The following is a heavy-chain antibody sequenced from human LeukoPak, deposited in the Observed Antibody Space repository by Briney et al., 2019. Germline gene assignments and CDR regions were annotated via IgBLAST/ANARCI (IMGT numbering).Heavy chain of an antibody. D-gene: IGHD1-7*01. V-gene: IGHV3-33*01. CDR1: GFTFSSYG. CDR2: IWYDGSNK. J-gene: IGHJ5*02. CDR3: ARVRPPGTSRTNWFDP. Sequence: PGRSLRLSCAASGFTFSSYGMHWVRQAPGKGLEWVAVIWYDGSNKYYADSVKGRFTISRDNSKSTLYLQMNSLRAEDTAVYYCARVRPPGTSRTNWFDPWGQGTLVTVSS.